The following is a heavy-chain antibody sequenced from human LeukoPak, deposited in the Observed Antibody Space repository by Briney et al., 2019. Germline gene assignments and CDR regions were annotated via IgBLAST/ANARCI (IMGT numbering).Heavy chain of an antibody. V-gene: IGHV4-59*01. Sequence: PSETLSLTCTVSGGSINNYYWSWIRQPPGKGLEWIGYIYYSGSTNYNPSLKRRVTISVDTSKNQFSLKLNSVTAADTAVYYCARDSEVGSNNWFDPWGQGTLVTVSP. J-gene: IGHJ5*02. CDR1: GGSINNYY. CDR3: ARDSEVGSNNWFDP. CDR2: IYYSGST. D-gene: IGHD6-13*01.